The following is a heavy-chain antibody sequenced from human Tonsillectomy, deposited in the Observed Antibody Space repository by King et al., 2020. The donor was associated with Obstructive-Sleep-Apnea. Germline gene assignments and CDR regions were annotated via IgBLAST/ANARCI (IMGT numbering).Heavy chain of an antibody. CDR3: AKAWTVPTLQCACDY. Sequence: VQLVESGGGVVQPGRSLRLSCAASGFTFSSYGMHWVRQAPGKGLEWVAVISYDGYKEFYADSVKGRFTISRDSSRNTLYLQMNSLRPEDTAVYYCAKAWTVPTLQCACDYWGQGTLVTVSS. CDR2: ISYDGYKE. J-gene: IGHJ4*02. D-gene: IGHD4-17*01. V-gene: IGHV3-30*18. CDR1: GFTFSSYG.